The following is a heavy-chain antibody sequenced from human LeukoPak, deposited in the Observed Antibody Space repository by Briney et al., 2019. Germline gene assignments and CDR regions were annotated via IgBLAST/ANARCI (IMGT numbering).Heavy chain of an antibody. CDR2: INPNSGGT. J-gene: IGHJ5*02. Sequence: APVKVSCKASGYTFTGYYMHWVRQAPGQGLEWMGWINPNSGGTNYAQKFQGRVTMTRDTSISTAYMELSRLRSDDTAVYYCARALKIAVAGYNWFDPWGQGTLVTVSS. V-gene: IGHV1-2*02. D-gene: IGHD6-19*01. CDR1: GYTFTGYY. CDR3: ARALKIAVAGYNWFDP.